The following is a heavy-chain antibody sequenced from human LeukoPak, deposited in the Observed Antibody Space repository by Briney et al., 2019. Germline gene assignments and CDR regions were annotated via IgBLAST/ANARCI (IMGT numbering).Heavy chain of an antibody. V-gene: IGHV1-18*01. CDR1: GYTFSSYG. CDR2: ISAFNGHT. J-gene: IGHJ6*03. D-gene: IGHD4-17*01. CDR3: ARDTYTTVTAMDV. Sequence: ASVKVSCKASGYTFSSYGISWVRQAPGQGLEWMGWISAFNGHTDYPQNFQGRVTLTTDTSTSIAYMELRTLRSDDTAVYYCARDTYTTVTAMDVWGKGTTVTVSS.